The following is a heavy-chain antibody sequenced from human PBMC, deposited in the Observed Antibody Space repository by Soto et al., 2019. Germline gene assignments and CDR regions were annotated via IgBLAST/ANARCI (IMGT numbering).Heavy chain of an antibody. Sequence: QVQLVESGGGVVQPGRSLRLSCAASGFTFSSYAIHWVRQAPGKGLEWVAIISYDATNKYYADSVKGRFTISRDNSKNTLYLQKKSRGPEDTAVFYCGGGYSSSSAAFDSWGQGTLVTVSS. CDR3: GGGYSSSSAAFDS. D-gene: IGHD6-13*01. V-gene: IGHV3-30-3*01. J-gene: IGHJ4*02. CDR1: GFTFSSYA. CDR2: ISYDATNK.